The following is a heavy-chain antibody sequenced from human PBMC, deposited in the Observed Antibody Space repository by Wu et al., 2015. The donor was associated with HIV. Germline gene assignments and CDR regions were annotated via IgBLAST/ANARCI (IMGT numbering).Heavy chain of an antibody. Sequence: QVQLVQSGAEVKKPGSSVKVSCKASGGTFSSYAISWVRQAPGQGLEWMGGIIPIFGTANYAQKFQGRVTITTDESTSTVYMELSSLRSDDTAVYYCATRRPRLVASLAFVRGQGXVVTVSS. CDR3: ATRRPRLVASLAFV. J-gene: IGHJ4*02. CDR1: GGTFSSYA. D-gene: IGHD6-19*01. CDR2: IIPIFGTA. V-gene: IGHV1-69*05.